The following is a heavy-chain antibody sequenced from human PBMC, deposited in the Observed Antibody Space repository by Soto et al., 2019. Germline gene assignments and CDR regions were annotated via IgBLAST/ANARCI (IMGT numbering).Heavy chain of an antibody. V-gene: IGHV3-30-3*01. Sequence: QPGGSLRLSCAASGFTFSSYAMHWVRQAPGKGLEWVAVISYDGSNKYYADSVKGRFTISRDNSKNTLYLQMNSLRAEDTAVYYCAREGWVSTSPVIYYGMDVWGQGTTVTVSS. CDR1: GFTFSSYA. CDR3: AREGWVSTSPVIYYGMDV. D-gene: IGHD2-2*01. J-gene: IGHJ6*02. CDR2: ISYDGSNK.